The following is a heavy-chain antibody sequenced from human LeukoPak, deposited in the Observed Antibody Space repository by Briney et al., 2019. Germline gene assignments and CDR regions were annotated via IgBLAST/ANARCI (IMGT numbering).Heavy chain of an antibody. CDR1: GFTFSNAW. Sequence: GGSLRLSCAASGFTFSNAWMSWVRQAPGKGLEWVGRIKNKADGGTAEYAAPVKGRFTISRDNSKNTLYLQMNSLRAEDTAVYYCAREARQWLVPKPLDYWGQGTLVTVSS. CDR2: IKNKADGGTA. J-gene: IGHJ4*02. V-gene: IGHV3-15*01. CDR3: AREARQWLVPKPLDY. D-gene: IGHD6-19*01.